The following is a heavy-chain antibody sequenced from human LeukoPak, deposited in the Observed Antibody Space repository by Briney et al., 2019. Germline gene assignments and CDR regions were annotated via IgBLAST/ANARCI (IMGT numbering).Heavy chain of an antibody. V-gene: IGHV4-39*07. CDR3: AGSYYYDSSGYYGPDY. Sequence: SETLSLTCTVSGGSISSGGYYWSWIRQPPGKGLEWIGEINHSGSTNYNPSLKSRVTISVDTSKNQFSLKLSSVTAADTAVYYCAGSYYYDSSGYYGPDYWGQGTLVTVSS. CDR1: GGSISSGGYY. CDR2: INHSGST. J-gene: IGHJ4*02. D-gene: IGHD3-22*01.